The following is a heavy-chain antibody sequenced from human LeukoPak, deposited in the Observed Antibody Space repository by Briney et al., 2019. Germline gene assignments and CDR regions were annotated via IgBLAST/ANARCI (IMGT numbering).Heavy chain of an antibody. CDR3: ARDRRYYYGSGSSTNWFDP. CDR1: GYTFTGYY. D-gene: IGHD3-10*01. Sequence: ASVKVSCKASGYTFTGYYMHWVRQAPGQGLEWMGWINPNSGGTNYAQKFQGRVTMTRDTSISTAYTELSRLRSDDTAVYYCARDRRYYYGSGSSTNWFDPWGQGTLVTVSS. CDR2: INPNSGGT. J-gene: IGHJ5*02. V-gene: IGHV1-2*02.